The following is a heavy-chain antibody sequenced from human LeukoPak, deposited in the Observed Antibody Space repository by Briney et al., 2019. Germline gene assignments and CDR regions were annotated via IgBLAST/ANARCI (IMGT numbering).Heavy chain of an antibody. CDR1: GGSFSGYY. CDR2: IYHSGST. CDR3: ARVMWDIVLVPAAMRGYDEWYYFDY. J-gene: IGHJ4*02. D-gene: IGHD2-2*01. Sequence: PSETLSLTCAVYGGSFSGYYWSWIRQPPGKGLEWIGTIYHSGSTYYNPSLKSRVTISVDTSKNQFSLKLSSVTAADTAVYYCARVMWDIVLVPAAMRGYDEWYYFDYWGQGTLVTVSS. V-gene: IGHV4-34*01.